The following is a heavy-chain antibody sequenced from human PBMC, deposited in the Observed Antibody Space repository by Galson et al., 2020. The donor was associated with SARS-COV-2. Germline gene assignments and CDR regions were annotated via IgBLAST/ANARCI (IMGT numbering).Heavy chain of an antibody. V-gene: IGHV3-7*01. J-gene: IGHJ6*02. CDR1: GFTFSSYW. Sequence: GESLKISCAASGFTFSSYWMSWVRQAPGKGLEWVANIKQDGSEKYYVDSVKGRFTISRDNAKNSLYLQMNSLRAEDTAVYYCASDYGDAYYYDYGMDVWGQWTTVTGSS. CDR3: ASDYGDAYYYDYGMDV. CDR2: IKQDGSEK. D-gene: IGHD4-17*01.